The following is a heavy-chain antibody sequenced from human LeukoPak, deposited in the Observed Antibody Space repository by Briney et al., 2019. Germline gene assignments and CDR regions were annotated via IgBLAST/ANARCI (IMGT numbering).Heavy chain of an antibody. CDR1: GGSISSYY. J-gene: IGHJ4*02. D-gene: IGHD2-21*02. CDR3: ARDYGEVTFDY. Sequence: PSETLSLTCTVSGGSISSYYWSWIRQPPGKGLEWIGYIYYSGSTNYNPSLKSRVTISVDTSKNQFSLKLGSVTAADTAVYYCARDYGEVTFDYWGQGTLVTVSS. CDR2: IYYSGST. V-gene: IGHV4-59*01.